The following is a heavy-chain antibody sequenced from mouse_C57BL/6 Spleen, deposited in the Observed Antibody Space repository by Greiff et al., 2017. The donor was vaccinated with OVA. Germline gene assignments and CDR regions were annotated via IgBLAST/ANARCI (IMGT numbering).Heavy chain of an antibody. CDR1: GYTFTSYW. Sequence: QVQLQQPGAELVKPGASVKLSCKASGYTFTSYWMHWVKQRPGQGLEWIGMIHPNSGSTNYNEKFKSKATLTVDKSSSTAYMQLSSLTSEDSAVYYCAREGLGQFAYWGQGTLVTVSA. CDR3: AREGLGQFAY. D-gene: IGHD4-1*01. CDR2: IHPNSGST. V-gene: IGHV1-64*01. J-gene: IGHJ3*01.